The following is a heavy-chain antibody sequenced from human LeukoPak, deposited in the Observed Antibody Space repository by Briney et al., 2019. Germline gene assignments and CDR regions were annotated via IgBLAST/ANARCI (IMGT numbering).Heavy chain of an antibody. CDR3: ARSRGYYYDSSGYYGWFDP. CDR2: INHSGST. V-gene: IGHV4-34*01. J-gene: IGHJ5*02. Sequence: PSETLSLTCTVSGGSIRSDYWSWIRQPPGKGLEWIGEINHSGSTNYNPSLKSRVTISVDTSKNQFSLKLSSVTAADTAVYYCARSRGYYYDSSGYYGWFDPWGQGTLVTVSS. CDR1: GGSIRSDY. D-gene: IGHD3-22*01.